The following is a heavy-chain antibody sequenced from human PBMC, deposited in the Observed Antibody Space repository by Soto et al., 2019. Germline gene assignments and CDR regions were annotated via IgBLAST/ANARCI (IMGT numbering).Heavy chain of an antibody. CDR1: GFTFDDYA. CDR2: ISWNSGSI. CDR3: ARALLGYCSSTSCYGYYYYYMDV. Sequence: PGGSLRLSCAASGFTFDDYAMHWVRQAPGKGLEWVSGISWNSGSIGYADSVKGRFTISRDNAKNTLYLQMNSLRAEDTAVYYCARALLGYCSSTSCYGYYYYYMDVWGKGTTVTVSS. D-gene: IGHD2-2*01. V-gene: IGHV3-9*01. J-gene: IGHJ6*03.